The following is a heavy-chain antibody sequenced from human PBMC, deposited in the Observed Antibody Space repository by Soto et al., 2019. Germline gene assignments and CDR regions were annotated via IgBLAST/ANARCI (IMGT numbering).Heavy chain of an antibody. CDR3: ARDTKYSSGWYSPGAANDY. V-gene: IGHV1-3*01. CDR2: INAGNGNT. CDR1: GGTFSSYA. Sequence: ASVKVSCKASGGTFSSYAISWVRQAPGQGLEWMGWINAGNGNTKYSQKFQGRVTITRDTSASTAYMELSSLRSEDTAVYYCARDTKYSSGWYSPGAANDYWGQGTLVTVSS. J-gene: IGHJ4*02. D-gene: IGHD6-19*01.